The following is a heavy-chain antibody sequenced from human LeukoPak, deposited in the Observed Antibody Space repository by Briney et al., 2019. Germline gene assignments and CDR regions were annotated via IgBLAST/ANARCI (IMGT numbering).Heavy chain of an antibody. J-gene: IGHJ4*02. V-gene: IGHV1-69*01. CDR3: ARALLGYCSGGSCYTDFDY. CDR1: GGTFSSYA. CDR2: IIPIFGTA. D-gene: IGHD2-15*01. Sequence: VASVKVSCKASGGTFSSYAVSWVRQAPGQGLEWMGGIIPIFGTANYAQKFQGRVTVTADESTTTAYMELSSLRSEDTAVYYCARALLGYCSGGSCYTDFDYWGQGTLVTVSS.